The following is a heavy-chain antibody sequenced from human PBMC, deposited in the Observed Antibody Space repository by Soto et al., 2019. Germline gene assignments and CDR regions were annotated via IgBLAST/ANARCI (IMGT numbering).Heavy chain of an antibody. CDR3: ARQQHDDYNYYDMDV. CDR2: VYYGGTT. CDR1: GGSISSDNFN. D-gene: IGHD1-1*01. V-gene: IGHV4-39*01. Sequence: SETLSLTCTVSGGSISSDNFNWGWIRQAPGKGLEWIGTVYYGGTTYYNPSLQSRVTISVDTSKNQFSLNLYSVTAADTAVYYCARQQHDDYNYYDMDVWGKGTTVTVSS. J-gene: IGHJ6*03.